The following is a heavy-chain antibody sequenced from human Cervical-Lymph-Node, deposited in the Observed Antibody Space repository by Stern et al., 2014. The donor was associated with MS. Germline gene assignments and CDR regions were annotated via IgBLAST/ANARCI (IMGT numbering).Heavy chain of an antibody. Sequence: QVTLRESGPTLVKPTQTLTLTCTFSGLSLSTSEVAVGWIRQPPGKALEWLALLYWDDDKYYSPSLKSRPHITKDTSEKLGVLLMTNRDPVDTGTYYCAHAVKRSRYGMDFWGQGTPVTVSS. CDR2: LYWDDDK. J-gene: IGHJ6*02. D-gene: IGHD4-17*01. CDR3: AHAVKRSRYGMDF. CDR1: GLSLSTSEVA. V-gene: IGHV2-5*02.